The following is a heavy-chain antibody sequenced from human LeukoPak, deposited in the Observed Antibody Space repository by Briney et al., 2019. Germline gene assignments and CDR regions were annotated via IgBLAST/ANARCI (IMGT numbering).Heavy chain of an antibody. D-gene: IGHD2-15*01. J-gene: IGHJ2*01. V-gene: IGHV3-20*04. CDR3: VRSVVVVAATPTHFDL. CDR2: ISWSSGHM. Sequence: PGGSLRLSRAASGFTFSSYWMAWVRQAPGKGLEWVSGISWSSGHMEYADSVKGRFTISRDNARSSLYLQMDGLRREDTALYYCVRSVVVVAATPTHFDLWGRGTQVIVSS. CDR1: GFTFSSYW.